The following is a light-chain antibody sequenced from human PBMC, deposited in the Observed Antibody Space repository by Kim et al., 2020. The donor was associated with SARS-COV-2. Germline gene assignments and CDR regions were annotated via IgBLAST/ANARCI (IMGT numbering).Light chain of an antibody. CDR1: RTSGGAGDY. CDR2: GNG. J-gene: IGLJ2*01. Sequence: GQTVTTSGTRTSGGAGDYKQWSQHHPGTAPTPHLIGNGDRPPGSPDRFPGSKSGTAASPAITGLQAEDEDDDYYQSYDSGLSGFYVFGGGTKLTVL. V-gene: IGLV1-40*01. CDR3: QSYDSGLSGFYV.